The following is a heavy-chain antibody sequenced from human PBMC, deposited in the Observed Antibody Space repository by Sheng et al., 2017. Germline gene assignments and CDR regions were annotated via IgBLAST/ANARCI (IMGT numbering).Heavy chain of an antibody. CDR1: GYTFTSYD. CDR2: MNPNSGNT. CDR3: ARVFVLRGARDYYYYGMDV. D-gene: IGHD4-17*01. V-gene: IGHV1-8*01. J-gene: IGHJ6*02. Sequence: QVQLVQSGAEVKKPGASVKVSCKASGYTFTSYDINWVRQATGQGLEWMGWMNPNSGNTGYAQKFQGRVTMTRNTSISTAYMELSSLRSEDTAVYYCARVFVLRGARDYYYYGMDVWDQGP.